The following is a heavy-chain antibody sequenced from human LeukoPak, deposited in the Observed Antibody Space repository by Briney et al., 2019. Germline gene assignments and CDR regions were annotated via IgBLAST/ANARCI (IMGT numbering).Heavy chain of an antibody. V-gene: IGHV1-69*01. Sequence: SSVKVSCNASGATFTSSAISWVRQAPGQGLEWMGGIIPIFGTANYAQKFQGRVTITADESTSTAYMELSSLRSADKGVYYCTREYETIAVAGAWFDPWGQGTLVTVSS. J-gene: IGHJ5*02. CDR3: TREYETIAVAGAWFDP. D-gene: IGHD6-19*01. CDR1: GATFTSSA. CDR2: IIPIFGTA.